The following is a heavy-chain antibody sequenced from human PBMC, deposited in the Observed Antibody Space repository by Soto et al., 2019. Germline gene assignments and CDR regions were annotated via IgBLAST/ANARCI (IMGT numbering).Heavy chain of an antibody. V-gene: IGHV4-59*01. J-gene: IGHJ5*02. CDR3: ARDREVWLRGWGFDT. CDR1: GGSIKNYY. CDR2: IYYSGST. D-gene: IGHD2-21*01. Sequence: ASETLSLTCSVSGGSIKNYYWNWIRQAPGKGLEWIGYIYYSGSTNYHPSLRGRVTISVDTSKNQFSLKLTSVTAADTAVYYCARDREVWLRGWGFDTWGQGALVTVSS.